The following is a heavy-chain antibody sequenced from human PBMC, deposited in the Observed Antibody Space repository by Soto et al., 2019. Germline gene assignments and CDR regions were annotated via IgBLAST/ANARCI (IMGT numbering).Heavy chain of an antibody. CDR1: LFTFSSYA. J-gene: IGHJ4*02. Sequence: PVWPLRLSCTSSLFTFSSYAMSWVPQAPFKLLEWFSAISGSGCITYYADSVKGRFTISRDNSKNTLYLQMNSLRAEDTAVYYCAKDSYDFWSGYSPIEYWGQGTLVTVSS. V-gene: IGHV3-23*01. CDR3: AKDSYDFWSGYSPIEY. D-gene: IGHD3-3*01. CDR2: ISGSGCIT.